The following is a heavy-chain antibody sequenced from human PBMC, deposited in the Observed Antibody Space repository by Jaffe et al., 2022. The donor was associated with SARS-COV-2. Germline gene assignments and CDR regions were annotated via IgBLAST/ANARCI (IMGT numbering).Heavy chain of an antibody. D-gene: IGHD3-10*01. J-gene: IGHJ5*01. CDR2: ISWNGGYI. V-gene: IGHV3-9*01. CDR1: GFTFNEYG. Sequence: EVQLVESGGDLVQPGRSLRLSCAASGFTFNEYGIHWVRQVPGKGLEWISGISWNGGYIDYADSVKGRVTISRDNAKNSVYLQMNSLTVEDTALYFCAKSGGLGSFFNWLDSWGQGTLVTVSS. CDR3: AKSGGLGSFFNWLDS.